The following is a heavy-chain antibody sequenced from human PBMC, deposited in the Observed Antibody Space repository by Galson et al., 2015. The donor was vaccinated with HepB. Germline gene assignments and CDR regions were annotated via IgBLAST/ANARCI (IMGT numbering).Heavy chain of an antibody. V-gene: IGHV3-30*04. Sequence: SLRLSCAASGFNFSSYAMHWVRQAPGKGLEWVAIISYEGNNKYYADSVKGRFTVSRDISKNTLYLQMNSLRAENTAVYYCARGLSGSYYSYPDYWGQGTLVAVSS. J-gene: IGHJ4*02. CDR2: ISYEGNNK. D-gene: IGHD3-10*01. CDR1: GFNFSSYA. CDR3: ARGLSGSYYSYPDY.